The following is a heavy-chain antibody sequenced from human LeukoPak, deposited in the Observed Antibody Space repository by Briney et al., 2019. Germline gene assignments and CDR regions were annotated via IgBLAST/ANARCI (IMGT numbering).Heavy chain of an antibody. CDR3: ARFYDSSGYYPKDYYYGMDV. J-gene: IGHJ6*02. CDR2: ISAYNGNT. D-gene: IGHD3-22*01. Sequence: ASVKVSCKASGGTFISYAISWVRQAPGQGLEWMGWISAYNGNTNYAQKPQGRVTMTTDTSTSTAYMELRSLGSDDTAVYYCARFYDSSGYYPKDYYYGMDVWGQGTTVTVSS. CDR1: GGTFISYA. V-gene: IGHV1-18*01.